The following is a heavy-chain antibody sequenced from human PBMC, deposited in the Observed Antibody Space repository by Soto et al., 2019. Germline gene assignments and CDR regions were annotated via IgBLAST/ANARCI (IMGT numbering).Heavy chain of an antibody. Sequence: EVQLLESGGGLVQPGGSLRLSCAASGFTFSSYAMSWVRQAPGKGLEWVSAISGSGGSTYYADSVKGRFTISRDNSKNTLYLQMNSLRAEDTAVYYCAKDPCAGTSTTVVTPDYWGQGTLVTVSS. CDR1: GFTFSSYA. CDR3: AKDPCAGTSTTVVTPDY. V-gene: IGHV3-23*01. D-gene: IGHD4-17*01. J-gene: IGHJ4*02. CDR2: ISGSGGST.